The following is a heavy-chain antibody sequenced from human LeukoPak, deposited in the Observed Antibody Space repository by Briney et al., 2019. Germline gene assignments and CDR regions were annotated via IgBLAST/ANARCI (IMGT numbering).Heavy chain of an antibody. CDR2: IIPIFGTA. J-gene: IGHJ3*02. D-gene: IGHD3-3*01. CDR1: GYTFTGYY. V-gene: IGHV1-69*05. Sequence: SVKVSCKASGYTFTGYYMHWVRQAPGQGLEWMGGIIPIFGTANYAQKFQGRVTITTDESTSTAYMELSSLRSEDTAVYYCARDSSITIFGVVNYAFDIWGQGTMVTVSS. CDR3: ARDSSITIFGVVNYAFDI.